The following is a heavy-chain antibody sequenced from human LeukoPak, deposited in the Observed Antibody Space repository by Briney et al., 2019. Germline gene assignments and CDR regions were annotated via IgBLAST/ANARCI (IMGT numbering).Heavy chain of an antibody. D-gene: IGHD2-2*01. J-gene: IGHJ4*02. CDR3: ARGSPYCSSTSCYVGDY. V-gene: IGHV1-18*04. CDR1: GYTFTSYG. CDR2: ISAYNGNT. Sequence: ASVKVSCKASGYTFTSYGISWVRQAPGQGPEWMGWISAYNGNTNYAQKLQGRVTMTTDTSTSTAYMELRSLRSDDTAVYYCARGSPYCSSTSCYVGDYWGQGTLVTVPS.